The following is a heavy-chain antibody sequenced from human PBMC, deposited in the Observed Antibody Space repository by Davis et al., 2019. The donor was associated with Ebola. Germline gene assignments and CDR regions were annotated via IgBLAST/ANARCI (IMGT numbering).Heavy chain of an antibody. CDR3: ARGKAAADFGDY. CDR1: GYSFTNYW. V-gene: IGHV5-51*01. J-gene: IGHJ4*02. Sequence: GESLKISCNASGYSFTNYWIAWVRQMPGKGLEWMGIIYPGESDTRYSPSFQGQVTISADKSIITAYLQWSSLKASDTAMYYCARGKAAADFGDYWGQGTLVTVSS. CDR2: IYPGESDT. D-gene: IGHD6-13*01.